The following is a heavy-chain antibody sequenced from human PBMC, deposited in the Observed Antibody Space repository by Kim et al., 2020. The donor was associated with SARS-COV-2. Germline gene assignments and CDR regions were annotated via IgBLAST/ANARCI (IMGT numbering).Heavy chain of an antibody. D-gene: IGHD3-10*01. J-gene: IGHJ5*02. Sequence: SVQGRFTISRDNSKNTLYLQMNSLRAEDTAVYYCAKDPGSTYPTNWLDPWGQGTLVTVSS. CDR3: AKDPGSTYPTNWLDP. V-gene: IGHV3-23*01.